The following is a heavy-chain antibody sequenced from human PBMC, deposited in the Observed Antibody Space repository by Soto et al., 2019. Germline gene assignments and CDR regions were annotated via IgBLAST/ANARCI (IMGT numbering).Heavy chain of an antibody. CDR1: GFTFSSYS. J-gene: IGHJ4*02. CDR2: ISSSSSTI. Sequence: PGGSLRLSCAASGFTFSSYSMNWVRQAPGKGLEWVSYISSSSSTIYYADSVKGRFTISRDNAKNSLYLQMNSLRDEDTAVYYCARGDYYDSSGYYGDYWGQGTLVTVS. V-gene: IGHV3-48*02. CDR3: ARGDYYDSSGYYGDY. D-gene: IGHD3-22*01.